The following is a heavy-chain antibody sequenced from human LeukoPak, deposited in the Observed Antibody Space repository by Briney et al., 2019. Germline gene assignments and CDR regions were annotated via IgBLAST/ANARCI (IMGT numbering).Heavy chain of an antibody. Sequence: SETLSLTCAVYGGSFSGYYWSWIRQPPGKGLEWIGEINHSGSTNYNPSLKSRVTISVDTSKNQFSLKLSSVTAADTAVYYCARRAAYYDILTGYQRYFDYWGQGTLVTVSS. V-gene: IGHV4-34*01. D-gene: IGHD3-9*01. CDR2: INHSGST. CDR3: ARRAAYYDILTGYQRYFDY. J-gene: IGHJ4*02. CDR1: GGSFSGYY.